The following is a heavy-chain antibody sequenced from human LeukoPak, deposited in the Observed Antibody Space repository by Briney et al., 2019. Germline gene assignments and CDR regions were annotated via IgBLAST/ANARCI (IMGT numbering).Heavy chain of an antibody. Sequence: GGSLRLSCAASGFTFSSYWMSWVRQAPGKGLEWVSAISGSGGSAYYADSVKGRFTISRDNSKSTLYLQMDSLRAEDTAVYYCAKTAYYDFSRSWFDPWGQGTLVTVSS. CDR2: ISGSGGSA. CDR3: AKTAYYDFSRSWFDP. J-gene: IGHJ5*02. V-gene: IGHV3-23*01. CDR1: GFTFSSYW. D-gene: IGHD3-3*01.